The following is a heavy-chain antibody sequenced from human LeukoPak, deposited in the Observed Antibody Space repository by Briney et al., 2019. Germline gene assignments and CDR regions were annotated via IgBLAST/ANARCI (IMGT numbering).Heavy chain of an antibody. CDR3: TTAHSGSYSWSVYFDY. CDR2: IKSKTDGGTT. V-gene: IGHV3-15*01. CDR1: GFTFSNAW. J-gene: IGHJ4*02. Sequence: GGSLRLSCAASGFTFSNAWMSWVRQAPGKGLEWVGRIKSKTDGGTTDYAAPVKGRFTISRDDSKNTLYLQMNSLKTGDTAVYYCTTAHSGSYSWSVYFDYWGQGTLVTVSS. D-gene: IGHD1-26*01.